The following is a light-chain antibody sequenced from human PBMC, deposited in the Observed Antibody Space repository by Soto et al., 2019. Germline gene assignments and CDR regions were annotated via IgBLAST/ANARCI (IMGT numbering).Light chain of an antibody. CDR2: AAS. V-gene: IGKV1-39*01. CDR3: QQYQTYST. J-gene: IGKJ5*01. Sequence: DIQMTQSPSSLSASVGDRVTITCQASQDMSSYLNWYQQKPGKAPKLLIYAASSLQSGVPSRFSGSGSGTEFTLTISSLQPDDFATYFCQQYQTYSTFGQGTRLE. CDR1: QDMSSY.